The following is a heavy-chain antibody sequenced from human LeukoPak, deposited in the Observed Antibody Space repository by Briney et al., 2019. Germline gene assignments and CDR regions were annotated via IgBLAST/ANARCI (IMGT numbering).Heavy chain of an antibody. D-gene: IGHD1-26*01. CDR3: AKGPISGSSLGGGY. CDR2: ISGSGGST. CDR1: GFTFSSYA. Sequence: GGSLRLSCAASGFTFSSYAMSWVRQAPGKGLEWVSAISGSGGSTYYADSVKGRFTISRDNSKNTLYLQMNSLRAEDTAVYYCAKGPISGSSLGGGYWGQGTLVTVSS. J-gene: IGHJ4*02. V-gene: IGHV3-23*01.